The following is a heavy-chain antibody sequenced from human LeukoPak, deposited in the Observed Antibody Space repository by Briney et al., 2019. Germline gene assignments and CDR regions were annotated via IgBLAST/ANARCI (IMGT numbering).Heavy chain of an antibody. CDR3: ARMDSSGYYYLDY. CDR1: GYTFTSYD. Sequence: ASVKVSCKASGYTFTSYDINWVRQATGQGLEWMGWMNPNSGNTGYAQKFQGRVTMTRNTSISTAYMELSSLRSEGTAVYYCARMDSSGYYYLDYWGQGTLVTVSS. J-gene: IGHJ4*02. D-gene: IGHD3-22*01. CDR2: MNPNSGNT. V-gene: IGHV1-8*01.